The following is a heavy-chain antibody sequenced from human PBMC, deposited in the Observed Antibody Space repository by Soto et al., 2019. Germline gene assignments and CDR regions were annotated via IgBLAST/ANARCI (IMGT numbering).Heavy chain of an antibody. CDR3: ARESEDLTSNFDY. Sequence: GGALRLSCAASGFTFTRDSMNWVRQAPGKGLEWVSSISSTTNYIYYGDSMKGRFTISRDNAKNSLYLEMNSLRAEDTAVYYCARESEDLTSNFDYWGQGTLVTVSS. CDR2: ISSTTNYI. CDR1: GFTFTRDS. V-gene: IGHV3-21*06. J-gene: IGHJ4*02.